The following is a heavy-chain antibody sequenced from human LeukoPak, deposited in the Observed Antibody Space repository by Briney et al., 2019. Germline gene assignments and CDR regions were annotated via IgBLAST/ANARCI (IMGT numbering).Heavy chain of an antibody. J-gene: IGHJ4*02. CDR2: IYYSGTS. CDR3: ARILILSTGWTPFDY. D-gene: IGHD3/OR15-3a*01. Sequence: SEALSLTRTFSRGSIISTIYYWGWIRQPPGESPEWIGNIYYSGTSYYNPSLKSRGTISVGSSKNRVSLKLTAVTAADTAVYYCARILILSTGWTPFDYWGQGAVVTVSS. V-gene: IGHV4-39*01. CDR1: RGSIISTIYY.